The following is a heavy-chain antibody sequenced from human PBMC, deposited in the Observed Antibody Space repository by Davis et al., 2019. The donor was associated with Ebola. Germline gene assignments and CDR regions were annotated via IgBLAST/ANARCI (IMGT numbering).Heavy chain of an antibody. CDR1: GYTLSDLS. CDR3: TSLQEGYSSGGSHYRGRWFDP. Sequence: ASVKVSCKVSGYTLSDLSIHWVRQAPGKGLAWMGGFESEDGETTYAQEFQGRVTLTEDTSTDTAYMELSSLRSEDTAVYYCTSLQEGYSSGGSHYRGRWFDPWGQGTLVTVSS. J-gene: IGHJ5*02. D-gene: IGHD2-15*01. CDR2: FESEDGET. V-gene: IGHV1-24*01.